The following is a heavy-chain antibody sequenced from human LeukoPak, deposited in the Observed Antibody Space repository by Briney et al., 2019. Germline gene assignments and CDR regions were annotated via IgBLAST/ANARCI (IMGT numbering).Heavy chain of an antibody. Sequence: GESLKISCKGSGYSFTSYWIGWVRQMPGKGLEWMGIIYPGDSDTRYSPSFQGQVTISADKSISTAYLQWSSLKASDTAMYYCARDHYYGSGSYTQQYYYYGMDVWGQGTTVTVSS. CDR2: IYPGDSDT. CDR3: ARDHYYGSGSYTQQYYYYGMDV. V-gene: IGHV5-51*01. J-gene: IGHJ6*02. D-gene: IGHD3-10*01. CDR1: GYSFTSYW.